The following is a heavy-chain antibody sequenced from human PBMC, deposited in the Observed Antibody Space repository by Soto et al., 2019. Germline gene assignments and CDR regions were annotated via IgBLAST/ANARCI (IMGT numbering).Heavy chain of an antibody. CDR1: GYTFTSYY. V-gene: IGHV1-46*01. CDR3: ARDPGSSPFYYYYYGMDV. J-gene: IGHJ6*02. CDR2: INPSGGST. D-gene: IGHD6-6*01. Sequence: QVQLVQSGAEVKKPGASVKVSCKASGYTFTSYYMHWVRQAPGQGLEWMGIINPSGGSTSYAQKFQGRVTMTRDTSTSTVYMELSSLRSGDTAVYYCARDPGSSPFYYYYYGMDVWGQGTTVTVSS.